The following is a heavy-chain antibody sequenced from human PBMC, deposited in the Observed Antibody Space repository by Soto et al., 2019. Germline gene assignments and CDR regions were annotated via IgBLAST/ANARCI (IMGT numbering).Heavy chain of an antibody. D-gene: IGHD3-16*01. V-gene: IGHV1-69*06. CDR1: GGTFSSYA. CDR3: ARDGGGGYYYGMDV. Sequence: SVKVSCKASGGTFSSYAISWVRQAPGQGLEWMGGIIPIFGTANYAQKFQGRVTITADKSTSTAYMELSSLRSEDPAVYYCARDGGGGYYYGMDVWDQGTTVTVSS. CDR2: IIPIFGTA. J-gene: IGHJ6*02.